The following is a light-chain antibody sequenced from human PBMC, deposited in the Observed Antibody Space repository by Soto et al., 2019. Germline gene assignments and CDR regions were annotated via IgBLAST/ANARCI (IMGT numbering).Light chain of an antibody. CDR2: NAS. V-gene: IGKV3D-20*01. CDR3: QQYGDSPRGT. J-gene: IGKJ4*01. Sequence: EVVLTQYPATLSLSPGERATLSCGASQTVSSNYLAWYQHKPGLAPRLLIYNASSRATGIPDRFRGSGSGTDFTLTISRLEPEDVAVYYCQQYGDSPRGTFGGGTKVEIK. CDR1: QTVSSNY.